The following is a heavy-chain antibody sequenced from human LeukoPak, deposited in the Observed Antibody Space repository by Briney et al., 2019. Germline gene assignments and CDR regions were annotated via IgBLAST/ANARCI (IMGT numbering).Heavy chain of an antibody. Sequence: PSETLSLTCTVSGGSISSGRYYWSWIRQHPGKGLEWIGYIYYRGSIYYNPSLKSRVIISLDTSKNQVSLKLSSVTAADTAVYYCARRRDGHYEEFDHWGQGTLVTVSS. CDR2: IYYRGSI. CDR1: GGSISSGRYY. J-gene: IGHJ4*02. CDR3: ARRRDGHYEEFDH. V-gene: IGHV4-31*03. D-gene: IGHD5-24*01.